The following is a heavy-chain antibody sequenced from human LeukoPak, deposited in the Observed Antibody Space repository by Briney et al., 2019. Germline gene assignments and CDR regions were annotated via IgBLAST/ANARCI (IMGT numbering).Heavy chain of an antibody. CDR1: GFTFSSYW. D-gene: IGHD5-18*01. CDR3: GNLDTPMGY. CDR2: INSDGSST. V-gene: IGHV3-74*01. J-gene: IGHJ4*02. Sequence: GGSLRLSCAASGFTFSSYWMHWVRHAPGKGMVWVSRINSDGSSTIYADSVKGRFTISRDNAKNTLYLQMNSLRAEATAVYYCGNLDTPMGYWGQGTLVTVSS.